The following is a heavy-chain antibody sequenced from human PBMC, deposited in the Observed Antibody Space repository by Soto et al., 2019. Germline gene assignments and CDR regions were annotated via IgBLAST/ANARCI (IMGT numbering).Heavy chain of an antibody. Sequence: GESLKISCAASGFTFSSYSMNWVRQAPGKGLEWVSYISSSSSTIYYADSVKGRFTISRDNAKNSLYLQMNSLRAEDTAVYYCARLSNSDYFDYWGQGTLVTVSS. CDR1: GFTFSSYS. CDR3: ARLSNSDYFDY. CDR2: ISSSSSTI. V-gene: IGHV3-48*01. J-gene: IGHJ4*02. D-gene: IGHD2-2*01.